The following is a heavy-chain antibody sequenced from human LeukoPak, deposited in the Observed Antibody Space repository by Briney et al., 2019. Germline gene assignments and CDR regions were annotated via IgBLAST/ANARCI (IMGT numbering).Heavy chain of an antibody. J-gene: IGHJ4*02. Sequence: ASVKVSCKASDYTVTSYGISWVRQAPGQGLEWLGWISAYNTNTNYAQKFQGRVTMTTDTSTSTAYMELSSLRYEDTAVYYCTRDSSGSSVGTGFDYWGQGTLVTVSS. V-gene: IGHV1-18*01. CDR3: TRDSSGSSVGTGFDY. CDR2: ISAYNTNT. D-gene: IGHD1-26*01. CDR1: DYTVTSYG.